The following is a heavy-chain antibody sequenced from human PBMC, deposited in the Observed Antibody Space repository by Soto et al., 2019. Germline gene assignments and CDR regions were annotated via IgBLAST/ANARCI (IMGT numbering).Heavy chain of an antibody. CDR1: GFTFSSYS. J-gene: IGHJ5*02. CDR2: ISSSSSTI. D-gene: IGHD2-2*01. Sequence: GGSLRLSCAASGFTFSSYSMNWVRQAPGKGLEWVSYISSSSSTIYYADSVKGRFTISRDNAKNSLYLQMNSLRAEDTAVYYCARAGYCSSTGCWFDPWGQGTLVTVSS. CDR3: ARAGYCSSTGCWFDP. V-gene: IGHV3-48*01.